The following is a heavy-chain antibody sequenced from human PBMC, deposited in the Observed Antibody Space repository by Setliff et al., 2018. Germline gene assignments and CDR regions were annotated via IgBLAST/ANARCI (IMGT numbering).Heavy chain of an antibody. D-gene: IGHD5-12*01. CDR2: ISPYSGSA. J-gene: IGHJ3*01. CDR1: GYDFRGHG. CDR3: ARSSRSGYYHQRDSFDL. V-gene: IGHV1-18*01. Sequence: ASVKVSCKVSGYDFRGHGINWVRQAPGQGPEWMGWISPYSGSASYAEKVQDRVTMTADTFTNTAYLEVRSLRSDDTAIYYCARSSRSGYYHQRDSFDLWGQGTRVTVSS.